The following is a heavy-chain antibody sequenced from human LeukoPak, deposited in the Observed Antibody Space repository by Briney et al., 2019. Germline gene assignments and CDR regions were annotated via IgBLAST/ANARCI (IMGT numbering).Heavy chain of an antibody. V-gene: IGHV4-34*01. J-gene: IGHJ5*02. CDR3: ARGDYGNQRSNNWFDP. CDR1: GEPFRAYY. D-gene: IGHD4-11*01. CDR2: ISHSGNI. Sequence: SETLSLTCAVYGEPFRAYYWTWLRQPPGKGLEWIGEISHSGNINYNPSLKSRVTISVGTSKNQFSLRLSSVTAADTAVYYCARGDYGNQRSNNWFDPWGQGTLVTVSS.